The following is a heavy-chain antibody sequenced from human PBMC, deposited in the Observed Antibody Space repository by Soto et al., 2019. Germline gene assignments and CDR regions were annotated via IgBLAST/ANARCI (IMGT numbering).Heavy chain of an antibody. D-gene: IGHD1-26*01. J-gene: IGHJ4*02. Sequence: PGGSLRLSCAASGFTFSSYGMNWVRQAPGKGLEWVAVISYDGSNKYYADSVKGRFTISRDKSKNTLYLQMNSLRAEDTAVYYCARNQASGSYLDYWGQGTLVTVSS. CDR3: ARNQASGSYLDY. CDR1: GFTFSSYG. CDR2: ISYDGSNK. V-gene: IGHV3-30-3*01.